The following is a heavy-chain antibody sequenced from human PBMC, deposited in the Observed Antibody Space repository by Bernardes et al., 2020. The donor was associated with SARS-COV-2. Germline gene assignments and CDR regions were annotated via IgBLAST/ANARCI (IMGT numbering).Heavy chain of an antibody. CDR3: ARGRSGELSVYYYGMDV. Sequence: SVKVSCKASGYTFTSYGISWVRQAPGQGLEWMGWISAYNGNTNYAQKLQGRVTMTTDTSTSTAYMELRSLRSDDTAVYYCARGRSGELSVYYYGMDVWGQGTTVTVSS. V-gene: IGHV1-18*01. CDR1: GYTFTSYG. CDR2: ISAYNGNT. J-gene: IGHJ6*02. D-gene: IGHD3-16*02.